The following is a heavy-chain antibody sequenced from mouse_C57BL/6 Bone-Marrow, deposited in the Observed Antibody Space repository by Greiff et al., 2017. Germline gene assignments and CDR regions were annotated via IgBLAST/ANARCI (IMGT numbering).Heavy chain of an antibody. CDR1: GFTFSSYG. CDR2: ISSGGSYT. D-gene: IGHD1-3*01. J-gene: IGHJ4*01. Sequence: EVKVVESGGDLVKPGGSLKLSCAASGFTFSSYGMSWVRQTPDKRLEWVATISSGGSYTYYPDSVKGRFTISRDNAKNTLYLQMSSLKSEDTAMYYCASISNHGGNYAMDYWGQGTSVTVSS. V-gene: IGHV5-6*01. CDR3: ASISNHGGNYAMDY.